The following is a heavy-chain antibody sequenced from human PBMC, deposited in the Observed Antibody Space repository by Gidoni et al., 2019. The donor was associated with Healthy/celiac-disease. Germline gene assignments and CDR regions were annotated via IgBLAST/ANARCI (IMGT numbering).Heavy chain of an antibody. V-gene: IGHV3-64D*06. J-gene: IGHJ4*02. D-gene: IGHD3-3*01. CDR2: ISSNGGSP. Sequence: EVQLVESGGGLVQTGGSLCLSCSASGLPFSSYAMHWVRQVPGKGLVYVSAISSNGGSPYYADAVKGRCTISRDNSKNTLYLQMSSLRAEDKAVEYCVKEGDFWRGYVLGWGQGTLVTVSS. CDR1: GLPFSSYA. CDR3: VKEGDFWRGYVLG.